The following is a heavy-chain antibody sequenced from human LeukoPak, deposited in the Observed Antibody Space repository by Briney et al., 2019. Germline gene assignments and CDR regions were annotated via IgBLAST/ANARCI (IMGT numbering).Heavy chain of an antibody. CDR2: IKQDGSEK. V-gene: IGHV3-7*01. J-gene: IGHJ4*02. CDR3: ARDLGGSQTS. CDR1: GFTFSSYW. Sequence: GGSLRLSCAASGFTFSSYWMTWVRQAPGRGLEWVANIKQDGSEKYCVDSVKGRFPISRDNAKNSLYLQMNSLRAEDTAIYYCARDLGGSQTSWGQGTLVTVSS. D-gene: IGHD1-26*01.